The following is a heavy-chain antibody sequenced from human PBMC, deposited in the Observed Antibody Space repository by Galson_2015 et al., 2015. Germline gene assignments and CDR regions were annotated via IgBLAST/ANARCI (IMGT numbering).Heavy chain of an antibody. D-gene: IGHD4-17*01. CDR3: AAHDYGKW. J-gene: IGHJ4*02. Sequence: SLRLSCAASGFTFSNYWMHWVRQAPGKGLEWVSRINNDGTISNYADSVKGRFTISRDNAKSAFYLQMNSLRAEDTAVYYCAAHDYGKWWGLGTLVTVSS. V-gene: IGHV3-74*01. CDR1: GFTFSNYW. CDR2: INNDGTIS.